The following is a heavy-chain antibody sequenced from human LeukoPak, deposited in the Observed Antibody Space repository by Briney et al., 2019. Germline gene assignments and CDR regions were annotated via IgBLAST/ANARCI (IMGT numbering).Heavy chain of an antibody. Sequence: PGGSLRLSCADSGANFEDYGMSWVRQAPGKGLEWVSGINWNGGDTDYAEPVKGRFTISRDNAKNSLYLPMNSLRAEDTALYYCAKSSGSVRHFYYYYMDVWGKGTTVTVSS. CDR1: GANFEDYG. V-gene: IGHV3-20*04. J-gene: IGHJ6*03. D-gene: IGHD1-26*01. CDR3: AKSSGSVRHFYYYYMDV. CDR2: INWNGGDT.